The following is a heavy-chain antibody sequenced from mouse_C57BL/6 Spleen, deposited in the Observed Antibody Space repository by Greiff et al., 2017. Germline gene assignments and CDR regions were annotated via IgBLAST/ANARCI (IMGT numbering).Heavy chain of an antibody. Sequence: VQLQQSGPELVKPGASVKLSCKASGYTFTSYDINWVKQRPGQGLEWIGWIYPRDGSTKYKEKFKGQATLTVDTSSSTAYMELHSLTSEDSAVYFYARDSYKGYFDVWGTGTTVTVSS. V-gene: IGHV1-85*01. D-gene: IGHD2-12*01. CDR1: GYTFTSYD. CDR3: ARDSYKGYFDV. CDR2: IYPRDGST. J-gene: IGHJ1*03.